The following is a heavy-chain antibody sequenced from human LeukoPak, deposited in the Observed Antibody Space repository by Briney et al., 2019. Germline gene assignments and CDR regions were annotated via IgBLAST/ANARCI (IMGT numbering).Heavy chain of an antibody. CDR1: GGSISSSSYY. Sequence: SETLSLTCTVSGGSISSSSYYWGWIRQPPGKGLEWIGSIYYSGSTYYNPSLKSRVTISVDTSKNQFSMKLSSVTAADTAVYYCARDFPSVAVDYWGQGTLVTVSS. CDR2: IYYSGST. CDR3: ARDFPSVAVDY. J-gene: IGHJ4*02. D-gene: IGHD3-10*01. V-gene: IGHV4-39*07.